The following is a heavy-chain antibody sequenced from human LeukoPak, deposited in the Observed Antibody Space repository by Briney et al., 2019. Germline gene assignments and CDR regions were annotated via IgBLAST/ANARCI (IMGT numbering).Heavy chain of an antibody. J-gene: IGHJ2*01. Sequence: MPSETLSLTCAVYGGSFSGYYWSWIRQPPGKGLEWIGEINHSGSTNYNPSLKSRVTISVDTSKNQFSLKLSSVTAADTAVYYCARGTSYRAVGATTPWYFDLWGRGTLVTVSS. CDR2: INHSGST. V-gene: IGHV4-34*01. D-gene: IGHD1-26*01. CDR3: ARGTSYRAVGATTPWYFDL. CDR1: GGSFSGYY.